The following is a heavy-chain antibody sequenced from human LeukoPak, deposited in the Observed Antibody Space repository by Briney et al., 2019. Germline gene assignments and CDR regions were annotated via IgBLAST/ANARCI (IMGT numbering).Heavy chain of an antibody. D-gene: IGHD3-9*01. J-gene: IGHJ3*02. CDR1: GFTFSSYG. V-gene: IGHV3-30*03. Sequence: GGSLRLSCAASGFTFSSYGMHWVRQAPGKGLEWVAVISYDGSNKYYADSVKGRFTISRDNAKNSLYLQMNSLRAEDTAVYYCARDTLSYDILTGYYPIDAFDIWGQGTKVTVSS. CDR2: ISYDGSNK. CDR3: ARDTLSYDILTGYYPIDAFDI.